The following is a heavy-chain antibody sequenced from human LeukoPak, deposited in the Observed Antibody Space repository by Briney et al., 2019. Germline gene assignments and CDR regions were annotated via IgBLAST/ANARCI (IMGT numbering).Heavy chain of an antibody. CDR2: IYYSGST. CDR3: ARDQGGGGYGQYYYYYMDV. Sequence: SETLSLTCTVSGGSISSYYWSWIRQPPGKGLEWIGYIYYSGSTNYNPSLKSRVTISVDTSKNQFSLKLSSVTAADTAVYYCARDQGGGGYGQYYYYYMDVWGKGTTVTVSS. CDR1: GGSISSYY. V-gene: IGHV4-59*01. D-gene: IGHD5-12*01. J-gene: IGHJ6*03.